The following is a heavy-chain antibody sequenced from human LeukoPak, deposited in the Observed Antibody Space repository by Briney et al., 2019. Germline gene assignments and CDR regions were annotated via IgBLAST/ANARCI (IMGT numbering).Heavy chain of an antibody. V-gene: IGHV3-9*01. Sequence: GGSLRLSCAASGFTFDDYAMHWVRQAPGKGLEWVSGISLNSGSIGYADSVKGRFTISRDNAKNSLYLQMNSLRAEDTALYYCATQLIDDAFDIWGQGTMVTVSS. J-gene: IGHJ3*02. CDR3: ATQLIDDAFDI. CDR2: ISLNSGSI. D-gene: IGHD2-2*01. CDR1: GFTFDDYA.